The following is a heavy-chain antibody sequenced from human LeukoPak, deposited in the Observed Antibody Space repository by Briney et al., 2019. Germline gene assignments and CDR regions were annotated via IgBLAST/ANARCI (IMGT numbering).Heavy chain of an antibody. D-gene: IGHD3-10*01. Sequence: ASVKVSCKASGSTFTSYDINWGRPATGQGPEWMGGMSPSSGNKGFAQRFQGRVTMTRDTSINTAYLELSSLTSEDTAVYYCATHTYYYSSGSFAYWGQGTLVTVSS. V-gene: IGHV1-8*01. CDR1: GSTFTSYD. J-gene: IGHJ4*02. CDR3: ATHTYYYSSGSFAY. CDR2: MSPSSGNK.